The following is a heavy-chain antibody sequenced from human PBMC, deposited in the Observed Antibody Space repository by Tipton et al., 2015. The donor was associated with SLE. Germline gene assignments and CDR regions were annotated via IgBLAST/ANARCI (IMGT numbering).Heavy chain of an antibody. V-gene: IGHV4-61*02. CDR3: ARGYSSSWYLLS. CDR1: GDSISSGSYY. D-gene: IGHD6-13*01. Sequence: TLSLTCTVSGDSISSGSYYWSWIRQPAGKGLEWIGRIHDTGRTNYNPSLKSRVTISVDTSKNQFSLKLSSVTAADTAVYYCARGYSSSWYLLSWGQGTLVTVSS. J-gene: IGHJ5*02. CDR2: IHDTGRT.